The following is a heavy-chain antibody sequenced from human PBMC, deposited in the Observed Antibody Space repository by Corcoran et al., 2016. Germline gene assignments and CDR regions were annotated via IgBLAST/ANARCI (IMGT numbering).Heavy chain of an antibody. D-gene: IGHD3-22*01. CDR2: IKSKTDGGTT. CDR1: GFTFSNAW. Sequence: EVQLVESGGGLVKPGGSLRLSCAASGFTFSNAWMSWVRQAPGKGLEWVGRIKSKTDGGTTDYAAPVKGRFTISRDDSKNTLYLQMNSLKTEDTAVYYCTTATPYYYDSSGYFRDYWGQGTLVTVSS. CDR3: TTATPYYYDSSGYFRDY. V-gene: IGHV3-15*01. J-gene: IGHJ4*02.